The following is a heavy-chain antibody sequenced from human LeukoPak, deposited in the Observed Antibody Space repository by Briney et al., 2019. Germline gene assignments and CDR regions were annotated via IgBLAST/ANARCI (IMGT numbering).Heavy chain of an antibody. D-gene: IGHD4-23*01. CDR1: GFTFSTYS. J-gene: IGHJ4*02. CDR3: AKDTTTVVTLRAYFDY. Sequence: QPGGSLRLSCAASGFTFSTYSMNWVRQAPGKGLEWVSYISSSSSTIYYADSVKGRFTISRDNSKNTLYLQLNSLRAEDTAVYYCAKDTTTVVTLRAYFDYWGQGTLVTVSS. V-gene: IGHV3-48*01. CDR2: ISSSSSTI.